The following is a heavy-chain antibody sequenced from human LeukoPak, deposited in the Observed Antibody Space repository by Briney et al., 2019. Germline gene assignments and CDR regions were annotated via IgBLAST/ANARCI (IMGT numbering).Heavy chain of an antibody. CDR1: GFDVIENY. CDR2: IYSGGST. V-gene: IGHV3-53*01. CDR3: AKNTGGLDY. D-gene: IGHD1-14*01. J-gene: IGHJ4*02. Sequence: GGSLRLSCAVSGFDVIENYVTWVRQAPGKGLEWVSVIYSGGSTYYADSVKGRFTISRDNSKNTLYLRMNSLRAEDTAVYYCAKNTGGLDYWGQGTLVTVSS.